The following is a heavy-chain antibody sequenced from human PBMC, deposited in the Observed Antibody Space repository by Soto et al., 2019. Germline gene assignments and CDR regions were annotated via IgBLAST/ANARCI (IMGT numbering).Heavy chain of an antibody. CDR1: GFTFSSYG. J-gene: IGHJ6*02. D-gene: IGHD2-2*01. V-gene: IGHV3-30*18. CDR2: ISYDGSNK. Sequence: PGGSLRLSCAASGFTFSSYGMHWVRQAPGKGLEWVAVISYDGSNKYYADSVKGRFTISRDNSKNTLYLQMNSLRAEDTAVYYCAKDPRLQYQLLDWLGYSYSGIDVWGQGTTLTVSS. CDR3: AKDPRLQYQLLDWLGYSYSGIDV.